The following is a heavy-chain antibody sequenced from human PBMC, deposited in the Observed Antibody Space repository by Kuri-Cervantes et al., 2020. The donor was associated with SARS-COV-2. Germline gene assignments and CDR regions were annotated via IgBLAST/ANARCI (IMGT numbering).Heavy chain of an antibody. V-gene: IGHV3-30-3*01. CDR3: ARTGGSYYLFDY. CDR1: GFTFSSYA. Sequence: GESLKISCAASGFTFSSYAMHWVRQAPGKGLEWVAVISYDGSNKYYADSVKGRFTISRDNSKNTLYLQMNSLRAEDTAVYYCARTGGSYYLFDYWGQGTPVTVSS. D-gene: IGHD1-26*01. CDR2: ISYDGSNK. J-gene: IGHJ4*02.